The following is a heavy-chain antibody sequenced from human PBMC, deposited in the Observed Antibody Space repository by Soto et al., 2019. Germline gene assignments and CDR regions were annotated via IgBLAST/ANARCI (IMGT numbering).Heavy chain of an antibody. V-gene: IGHV5-51*01. CDR1: GYSFTSYW. CDR2: IYPGDSDT. Sequence: GESLKISCKGSGYSFTSYWIGWVRQMPGKGLEWMGIIYPGDSDTRYSPSFQGQVTISADKSISTAYLQWSSLKASDTAMYYCARLGEVAALYFYGIDVCRDVTTVTVSA. CDR3: ARLGEVAALYFYGIDV. D-gene: IGHD6-6*01. J-gene: IGHJ6*04.